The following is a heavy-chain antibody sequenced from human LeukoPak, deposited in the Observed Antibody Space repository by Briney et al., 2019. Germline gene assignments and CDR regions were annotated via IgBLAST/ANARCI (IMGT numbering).Heavy chain of an antibody. CDR2: IKQDGSEK. CDR1: GFTFSSYW. Sequence: GGSLRLSCAASGFTFSSYWMSWVRQAPGKGLEWVANIKQDGSEKYYVDSVKGRFTISRDNAKNSLYLQMNSLRAEDTAVYYCARKGRSRDGYNFSYHYYYYYYMDVWGKGTTVTVSS. CDR3: ARKGRSRDGYNFSYHYYYYYYMDV. D-gene: IGHD5-24*01. J-gene: IGHJ6*03. V-gene: IGHV3-7*01.